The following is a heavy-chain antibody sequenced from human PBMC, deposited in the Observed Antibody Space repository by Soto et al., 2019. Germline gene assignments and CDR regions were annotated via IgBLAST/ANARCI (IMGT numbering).Heavy chain of an antibody. Sequence: QVQLQESGPGLVKPSETLSLTCTVSGGSTSTYYWSWIRQPPGKGLEWIGYIYYSGSTNYNPSLKGQVTLSVTTSNRQFSLKLRPVTAADTAADYWAAGGGGGSGTATWFAPWAREPWSPSPQ. D-gene: IGHD2-15*01. CDR1: GGSTSTYY. CDR3: AAGGGGGSGTATWFAP. V-gene: IGHV4-59*01. CDR2: IYYSGST. J-gene: IGHJ5*02.